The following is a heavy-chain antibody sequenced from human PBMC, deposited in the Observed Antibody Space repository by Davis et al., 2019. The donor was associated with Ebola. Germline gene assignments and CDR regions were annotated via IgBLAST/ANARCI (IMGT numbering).Heavy chain of an antibody. CDR1: GFTFTNYW. Sequence: PGGSLRLSCAASGFTFTNYWMHWVRQTPGKGRGWVPRVNDDGSGTSYADSVRGRFTISRDNAKNMLFLQMNSLRVEDTAVYYCTSVSEYWDQGTLVTVST. V-gene: IGHV3-74*01. CDR2: VNDDGSGT. CDR3: TSVSEY. J-gene: IGHJ4*02.